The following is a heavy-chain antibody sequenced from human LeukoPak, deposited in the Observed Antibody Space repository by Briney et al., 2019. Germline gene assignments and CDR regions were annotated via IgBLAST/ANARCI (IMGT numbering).Heavy chain of an antibody. CDR1: GGSVSSGSYY. Sequence: SETLSLTCTVSGGSVSSGSYYWSWTRQPPGKGLEWIGYIYYSGSTNYNPSLKSRVTISVDTSKNQFSLKLSSVTAADTAVYYCASIGDYVAYYYGMDVWGQGTTVTVSS. CDR2: IYYSGST. V-gene: IGHV4-61*01. CDR3: ASIGDYVAYYYGMDV. J-gene: IGHJ6*02. D-gene: IGHD4-17*01.